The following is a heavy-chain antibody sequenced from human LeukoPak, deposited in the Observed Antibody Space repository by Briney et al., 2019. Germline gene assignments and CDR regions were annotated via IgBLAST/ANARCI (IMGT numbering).Heavy chain of an antibody. Sequence: SETLSLTCTVSGGSISSYYWSWIRQPPGKGLEWIGYIYYSGSTNYNPSLKSRVTISVDTSKNQFSLKLSSVTAADTAVYYCARLQTALVRYYYYYMDVWGKGTTVTISS. J-gene: IGHJ6*03. CDR3: ARLQTALVRYYYYYMDV. CDR2: IYYSGST. V-gene: IGHV4-59*12. D-gene: IGHD3-10*01. CDR1: GGSISSYY.